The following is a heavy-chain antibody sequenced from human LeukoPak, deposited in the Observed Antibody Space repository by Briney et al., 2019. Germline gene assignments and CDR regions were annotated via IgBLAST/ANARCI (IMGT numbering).Heavy chain of an antibody. D-gene: IGHD3-22*01. J-gene: IGHJ4*02. CDR3: ATFIPNYYYDISPRLDY. CDR2: IKSRTDGGTT. Sequence: GGSLRLSCTASGFTFSNAWMSWVRQAPGKGLEWVGRIKSRTDGGTTDYAAPVKGRFTISRDDSKNTVFLQMNSLKTADTALYYCATFIPNYYYDISPRLDYWGQGTLVTVSS. V-gene: IGHV3-15*01. CDR1: GFTFSNAW.